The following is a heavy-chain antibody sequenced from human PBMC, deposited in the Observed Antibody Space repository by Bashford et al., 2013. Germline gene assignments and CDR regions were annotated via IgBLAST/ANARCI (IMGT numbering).Heavy chain of an antibody. CDR2: INHSGST. Sequence: LLYSSETLSLTCAVYGGSFSGYYWSWIRQPPGKGLEWIGEINHSGSTNYNPSLKSRLTISVDTSKNQFSLKVSSVTAADTAVYYCARGGYSYGLTTRSVRWFDPWGQGTLVTVSS. J-gene: IGHJ5*02. V-gene: IGHV4-34*01. CDR3: ARGGYSYGLTTRSVRWFDP. D-gene: IGHD5-18*01. CDR1: GGSFSGYY.